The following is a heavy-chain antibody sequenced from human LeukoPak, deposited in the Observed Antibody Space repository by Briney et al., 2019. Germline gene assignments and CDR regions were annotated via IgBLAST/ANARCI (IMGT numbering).Heavy chain of an antibody. CDR3: ARGSSSDPHTYYDFWSGYWPNTFVDNWFDP. CDR2: IYSGGST. D-gene: IGHD3-3*01. CDR1: GFTVSSNY. Sequence: GGSLRLSCAASGFTVSSNYMSWVRQAPGKGLEWVSVIYSGGSTYYADSVTGRFTISRHNSKNTLYLQMNSLRAEDTAVYYCARGSSSDPHTYYDFWSGYWPNTFVDNWFDPWGQGTLVTVSS. V-gene: IGHV3-53*04. J-gene: IGHJ5*02.